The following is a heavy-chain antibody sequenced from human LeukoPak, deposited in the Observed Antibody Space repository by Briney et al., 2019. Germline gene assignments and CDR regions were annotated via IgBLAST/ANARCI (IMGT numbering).Heavy chain of an antibody. D-gene: IGHD6-6*01. CDR3: ARGGAARLHFQN. CDR2: IYHSGST. J-gene: IGHJ1*01. Sequence: PSETLSLTCTVSGGAISTYYWNWIRQPPGKGLEWIGYIYHSGSTNYNPSLQSRVTISVDTSKNQFSLNLNSVTAADTAVYYCARGGAARLHFQNWGQGTLVTVSS. CDR1: GGAISTYY. V-gene: IGHV4-59*01.